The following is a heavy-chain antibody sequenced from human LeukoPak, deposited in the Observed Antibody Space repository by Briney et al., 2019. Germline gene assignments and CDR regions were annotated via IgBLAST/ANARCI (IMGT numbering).Heavy chain of an antibody. CDR2: ISGSGGST. D-gene: IGHD2-8*02. J-gene: IGHJ4*02. Sequence: PGGSLRLSCAASGFTFSSYAMSWVRQAPGKGLEWVSAISGSGGSTYYADSVKGRFTISRDNSKNTLYLQMNSLRAEDTAVYYCAKDPDCTGGICYTFFDYWGQGTLVTVSS. CDR3: AKDPDCTGGICYTFFDY. V-gene: IGHV3-23*01. CDR1: GFTFSSYA.